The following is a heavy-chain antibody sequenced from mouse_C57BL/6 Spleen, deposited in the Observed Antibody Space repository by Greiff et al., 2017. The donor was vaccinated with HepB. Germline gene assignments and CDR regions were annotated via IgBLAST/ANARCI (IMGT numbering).Heavy chain of an antibody. Sequence: EVKLVESGGGLVKPGGSLKLSCAASGFTFSSYAMSWVRQTPEKRLEWVATISDGGSYTYYPDNVKGRFTISRDNAKNNLYLQMSHLKSEDTAMYYCAREETYYGSSYDWFAYWGQGTLVTVSA. CDR3: AREETYYGSSYDWFAY. CDR1: GFTFSSYA. CDR2: ISDGGSYT. J-gene: IGHJ3*01. D-gene: IGHD1-1*01. V-gene: IGHV5-4*01.